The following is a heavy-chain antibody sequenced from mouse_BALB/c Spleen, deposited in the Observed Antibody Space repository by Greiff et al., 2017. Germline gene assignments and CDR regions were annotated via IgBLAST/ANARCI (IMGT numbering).Heavy chain of an antibody. J-gene: IGHJ2*01. D-gene: IGHD1-1*01. CDR1: GYSFTSYW. CDR2: IYPGNSDT. Sequence: VQLQQSGTVLARPGASVKMSCKASGYSFTSYWMHWVKQRPGQGLEWIGAIYPGNSDTSYNQKFKGKAKLTAVTSASTAYMELSSLTNEDSAVYYCTPITTVVAYPIDYWGQGTTLTVSS. CDR3: TPITTVVAYPIDY. V-gene: IGHV1-5*01.